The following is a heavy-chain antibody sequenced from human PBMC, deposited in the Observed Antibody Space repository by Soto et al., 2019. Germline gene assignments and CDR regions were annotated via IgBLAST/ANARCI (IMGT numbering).Heavy chain of an antibody. Sequence: SGPTLVNPTQTLTLTCTFSGFSLSTSGMCVSWIRQPPGKALEWLALIDWDDDKYYSTSLKTRLTISKDTSKNQVVLAMTNMDPVDTATYYCARTSRDYGFWSGYPANYGMDVWGQGTTVTVSS. CDR3: ARTSRDYGFWSGYPANYGMDV. CDR1: GFSLSTSGMC. V-gene: IGHV2-70*01. CDR2: IDWDDDK. D-gene: IGHD3-3*01. J-gene: IGHJ6*02.